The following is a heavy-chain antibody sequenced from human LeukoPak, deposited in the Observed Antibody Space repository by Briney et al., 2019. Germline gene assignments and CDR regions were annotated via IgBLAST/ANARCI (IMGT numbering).Heavy chain of an antibody. V-gene: IGHV4-39*01. D-gene: IGHD2-2*01. Sequence: KASETLSLTCTVSGGSISSSSFFWAWIRQPPGKGREWIGTVSYSGTTYYSPSLKSRVTISVDTSKNQFSLRLTSVTAADTVLYYCAKLTCSSTFCPLDYWGQGTLVTVSS. J-gene: IGHJ4*02. CDR2: VSYSGTT. CDR1: GGSISSSSFF. CDR3: AKLTCSSTFCPLDY.